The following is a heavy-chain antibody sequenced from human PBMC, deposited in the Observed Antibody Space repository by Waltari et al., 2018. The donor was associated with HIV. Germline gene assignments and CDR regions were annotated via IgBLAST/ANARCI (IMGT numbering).Heavy chain of an antibody. CDR2: ISYDGSNK. J-gene: IGHJ6*02. V-gene: IGHV3-30*01. Sequence: QAQLVESGGGVVQPGRSLSLSCSASGFPFSSYAIHWVRQAPGKGLEWVAVISYDGSNKFYADSVKGRFTISRDISENTLFLQMDSLRAEDTAVYYCARDRGSFASFFYGLDVWGQGTTVTVSS. CDR1: GFPFSSYA. CDR3: ARDRGSFASFFYGLDV. D-gene: IGHD3-10*01.